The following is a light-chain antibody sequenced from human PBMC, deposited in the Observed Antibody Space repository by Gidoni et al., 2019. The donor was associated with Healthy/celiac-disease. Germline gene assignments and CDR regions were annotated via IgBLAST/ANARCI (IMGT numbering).Light chain of an antibody. CDR3: AAWDDSLNGYV. CDR1: SSNIGSNT. Sequence: QSVLTPPPSASGTPGPRVTIACSGSSSNIGSNTVNWYQQLPGTAPKLLLYSNNQRPSGVPDRFSGSKSGTSASLAISGLQSEDEADYYCAAWDDSLNGYVFGTGTKITVL. CDR2: SNN. J-gene: IGLJ1*01. V-gene: IGLV1-44*01.